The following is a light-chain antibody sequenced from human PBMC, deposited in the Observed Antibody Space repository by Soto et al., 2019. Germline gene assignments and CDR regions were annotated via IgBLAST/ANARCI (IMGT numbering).Light chain of an antibody. CDR1: QGVSSY. V-gene: IGKV3-15*01. J-gene: IGKJ1*01. CDR3: QHRGT. Sequence: EIVMTQSPVTLSVSPGERATLSCRASQGVSSYLAWYQQKPGQAPRLLIYGASTRATGVPARFSGSGSGTEFSRPISRLQSKDFAVYYCQHRGTFGQGTKVEIK. CDR2: GAS.